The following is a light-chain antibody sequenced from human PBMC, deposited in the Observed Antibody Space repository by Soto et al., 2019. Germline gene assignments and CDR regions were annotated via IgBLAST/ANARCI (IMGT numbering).Light chain of an antibody. CDR1: SSDVGGYNY. CDR3: GSFAGNNTLDI. J-gene: IGLJ2*01. V-gene: IGLV2-8*01. CDR2: EVS. Sequence: QSALTQPPSASGSPGQSVAISCTGTSSDVGGYNYVSWYQQHPGKAPKLIIYEVSKRPSGVPDRFSGSKSGNTASLTVSGLQAEDEADYYCGSFAGNNTLDIFGGGTKLTVL.